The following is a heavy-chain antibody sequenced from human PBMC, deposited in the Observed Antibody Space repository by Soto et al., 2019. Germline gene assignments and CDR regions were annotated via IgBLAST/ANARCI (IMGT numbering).Heavy chain of an antibody. J-gene: IGHJ5*02. D-gene: IGHD1-1*01. CDR3: ARGTGSSWFDP. Sequence: GASVKVSCKASGYTFVANYIHWVRQAPGQGLEWMGWINSYSGGTKYAQNFQGRLTLNRDTSTSTVYMDLSRLISDDTAVDYCARGTGSSWFDPWGQGTLVTVSS. V-gene: IGHV1-2*02. CDR2: INSYSGGT. CDR1: GYTFVANY.